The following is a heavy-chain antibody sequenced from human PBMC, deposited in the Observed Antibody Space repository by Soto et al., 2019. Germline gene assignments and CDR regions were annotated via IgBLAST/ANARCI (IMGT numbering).Heavy chain of an antibody. CDR2: IIPIFGTA. V-gene: IGHV1-69*12. D-gene: IGHD3-22*01. J-gene: IGHJ6*02. CDR3: ARDRGGYSGGVDSSGMDV. Sequence: QVQLVQSGAEVKKPGSSVKVSCKASGGTFSSYAISWVRQAPGQGLEWMGGIIPIFGTANYAQKFQGRVTITGDETASTDYMERSSVRSEDTGVYDWARDRGGYSGGVDSSGMDVWGQGTTVTVSS. CDR1: GGTFSSYA.